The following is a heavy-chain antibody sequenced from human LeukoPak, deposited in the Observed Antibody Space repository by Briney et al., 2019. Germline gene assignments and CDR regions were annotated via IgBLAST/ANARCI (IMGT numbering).Heavy chain of an antibody. CDR1: GFTFSSYS. D-gene: IGHD1-1*01. CDR3: ARDATTAIGTVYMDV. CDR2: ISSSSSYI. Sequence: GGSLRLSCAASGFTFSSYSMNWVRQAPGKGLEWVSSISSSSSYIYYADSVKGRFTISRDNSKNSLYLEMNSLRVEDTAIYYCARDATTAIGTVYMDVWGKGTTVTISS. V-gene: IGHV3-21*01. J-gene: IGHJ6*03.